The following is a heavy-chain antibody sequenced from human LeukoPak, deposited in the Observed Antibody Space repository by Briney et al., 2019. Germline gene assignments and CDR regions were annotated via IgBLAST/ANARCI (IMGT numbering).Heavy chain of an antibody. CDR2: INHSGST. V-gene: IGHV4-34*01. Sequence: SETLSLTCAVYGGSFSGYYWSWIRQPPGKGLEWIGEINHSGSTNYNPSPKSRVTISVDTSKNQFSLKLSSVTAADTAVYYCAMVHIAAAGTDDYWGQGTLVTVSS. CDR1: GGSFSGYY. CDR3: AMVHIAAAGTDDY. J-gene: IGHJ4*02. D-gene: IGHD6-13*01.